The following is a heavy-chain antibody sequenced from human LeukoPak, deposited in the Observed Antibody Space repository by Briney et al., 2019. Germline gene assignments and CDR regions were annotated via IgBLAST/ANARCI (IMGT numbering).Heavy chain of an antibody. V-gene: IGHV4-59*01. CDR2: IYYSGST. CDR1: GDSISSYY. Sequence: SETLSLTCTVSGDSISSYYWSWIRQPPGKGLEWIGYIYYSGSTNYNPSLKSRVTISVDTSKNQFSLKLTSVTAADTAVYYCARDQGPRIDPWGQATRVTVSS. J-gene: IGHJ5*02. CDR3: ARDQGPRIDP.